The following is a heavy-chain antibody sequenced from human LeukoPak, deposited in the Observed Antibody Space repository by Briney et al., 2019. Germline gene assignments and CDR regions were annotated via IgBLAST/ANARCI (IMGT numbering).Heavy chain of an antibody. CDR1: GYDFTNNW. D-gene: IGHD3-9*01. CDR2: VYPPDSDV. J-gene: IGHJ5*02. CDR3: ARRVLTGSDWFDP. V-gene: IGHV5-51*01. Sequence: GEPLKISCKGVGYDFTNNWIGWVRQMPGKGLEWMGIVYPPDSDVRYSPSFQGQVTISVDKSISTAYLQWNSLKAADTAIYYCARRVLTGSDWFDPWGQGTLVTVTS.